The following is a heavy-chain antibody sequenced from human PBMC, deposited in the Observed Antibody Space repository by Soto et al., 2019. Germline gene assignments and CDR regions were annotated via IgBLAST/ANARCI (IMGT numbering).Heavy chain of an antibody. Sequence: EVQLVESGGGLVQPGGSLRLSCAASGFTFSSYWMSWFRQAPGKGLEWVANIKQDGSEENYVDSVKGRFTISRDNAKNALYLQMNRLRVEDTAVYYCAREIAARLWGKGTTVTDSS. CDR3: AREIAARL. J-gene: IGHJ6*04. D-gene: IGHD6-6*01. CDR1: GFTFSSYW. CDR2: IKQDGSEE. V-gene: IGHV3-7*01.